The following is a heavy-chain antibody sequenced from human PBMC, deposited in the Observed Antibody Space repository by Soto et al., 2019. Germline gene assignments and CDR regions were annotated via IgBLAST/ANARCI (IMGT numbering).Heavy chain of an antibody. CDR3: ARDLSNFVFGSSGQRPYSYYGMDV. V-gene: IGHV1-2*04. D-gene: IGHD3-9*01. CDR1: GYTFTGYY. CDR2: INPNSGGT. J-gene: IGHJ6*02. Sequence: ASVKVSCKASGYTFTGYYMHWVRQAPGQGLEWMGWINPNSGGTNYAQKFQGWVTMTRDTSISTAYMELSRLRSDDTAVYYCARDLSNFVFGSSGQRPYSYYGMDVRGQGTTVTVS.